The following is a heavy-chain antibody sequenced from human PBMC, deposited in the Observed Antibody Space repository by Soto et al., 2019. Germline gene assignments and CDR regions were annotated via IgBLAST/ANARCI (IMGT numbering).Heavy chain of an antibody. CDR3: ARAGPGHSDD. Sequence: QVQLVQSGAEVRKPGASVKVSCKASGYTFTTYNMHWVRQAPGQGLEWMGVINPSVGSTSYAQKYQGRGTMTRDTATSTVDLELSSLRSEDTAVYYCARAGPGHSDDWGQGTLVTVSS. CDR2: INPSVGST. CDR1: GYTFTTYN. D-gene: IGHD6-19*01. J-gene: IGHJ4*02. V-gene: IGHV1-46*01.